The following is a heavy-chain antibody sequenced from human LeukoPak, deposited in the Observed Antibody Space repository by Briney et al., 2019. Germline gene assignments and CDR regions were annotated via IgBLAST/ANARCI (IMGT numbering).Heavy chain of an antibody. V-gene: IGHV3-23*01. Sequence: PGGTLRLSCAASGFTFSSYGMSWVRQAPGKGLEWVSAISGSGGSTYYADSVKGRFTISRDNSKNTLYLQMNSLRAEDTAVYYCARVPATDDYGNYWGQGTLVTVSS. CDR1: GFTFSSYG. CDR2: ISGSGGST. J-gene: IGHJ4*02. D-gene: IGHD4-17*01. CDR3: ARVPATDDYGNY.